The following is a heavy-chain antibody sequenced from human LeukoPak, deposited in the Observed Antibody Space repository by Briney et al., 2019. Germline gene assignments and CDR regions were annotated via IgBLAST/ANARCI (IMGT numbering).Heavy chain of an antibody. Sequence: ASVKVSCKASGGTFSSYAISWVRQAPGQGLEWMGRINPNSGGTNYAQKFQGRVTMTRDTSISTAYMELSRLRSDDTAVYYCARSIQDIVLMVYGKGHNWFDPWGQGTLVTVS. CDR2: INPNSGGT. CDR1: GGTFSSYA. D-gene: IGHD2-8*01. V-gene: IGHV1-2*06. CDR3: ARSIQDIVLMVYGKGHNWFDP. J-gene: IGHJ5*02.